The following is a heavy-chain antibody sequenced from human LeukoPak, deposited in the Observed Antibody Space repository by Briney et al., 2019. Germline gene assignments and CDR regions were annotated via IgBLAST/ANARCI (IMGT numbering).Heavy chain of an antibody. CDR2: IIPILGIA. Sequence: SVKVSCKASGGTFSSYAISWVRQAPGQGLEWMGRIIPILGIANYAQKFQGRVTITADKSTSTAYMELSSLRSEDTAVYYCARGFYSSSCSLDYWGQGTLVTVSS. CDR3: ARGFYSSSCSLDY. D-gene: IGHD6-13*01. V-gene: IGHV1-69*04. CDR1: GGTFSSYA. J-gene: IGHJ4*02.